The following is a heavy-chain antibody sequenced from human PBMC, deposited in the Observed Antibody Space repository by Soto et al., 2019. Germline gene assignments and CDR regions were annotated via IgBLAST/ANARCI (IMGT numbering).Heavy chain of an antibody. D-gene: IGHD3-3*01. Sequence: SVKVSCKASGGTFSSYAISWVRQAPGQGLEWMGGIIPIFGTANYAQKFQGRVTITADESTSTAYMELSSLRSEDTAVYYCARDNYDFWSGYYYWFAPWGQGTLVTVSS. J-gene: IGHJ5*02. CDR1: GGTFSSYA. CDR3: ARDNYDFWSGYYYWFAP. V-gene: IGHV1-69*13. CDR2: IIPIFGTA.